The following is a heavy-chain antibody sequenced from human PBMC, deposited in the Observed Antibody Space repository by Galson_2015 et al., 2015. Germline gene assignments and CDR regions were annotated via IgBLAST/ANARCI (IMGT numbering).Heavy chain of an antibody. CDR2: INSDGSST. CDR3: ARSYCSSTSCYSWFDP. Sequence: SLRLSCAASEFTFSSYWMHWVRHAPGKGLVWVSRINSDGSSTSYADSVKGRFTISRDNAKNTLYLQMNSLRAEDTAVYYCARSYCSSTSCYSWFDPWGQGTLVTVSS. J-gene: IGHJ5*02. CDR1: EFTFSSYW. V-gene: IGHV3-74*01. D-gene: IGHD2-2*01.